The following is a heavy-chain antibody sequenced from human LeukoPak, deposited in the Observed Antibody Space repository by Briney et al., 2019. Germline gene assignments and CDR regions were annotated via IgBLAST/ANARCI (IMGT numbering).Heavy chain of an antibody. D-gene: IGHD5-18*01. Sequence: PGGSLILSCAASGFTFSSYSMNWVRQAPGKGLEWVSSISSSSSYIYYADSVKGRFTISRDNAKNSLYLQMNSLRAEDTAVYYCARSLGYSYGYVFDYWGQGTLVTVSS. CDR2: ISSSSSYI. CDR1: GFTFSSYS. J-gene: IGHJ4*02. CDR3: ARSLGYSYGYVFDY. V-gene: IGHV3-21*01.